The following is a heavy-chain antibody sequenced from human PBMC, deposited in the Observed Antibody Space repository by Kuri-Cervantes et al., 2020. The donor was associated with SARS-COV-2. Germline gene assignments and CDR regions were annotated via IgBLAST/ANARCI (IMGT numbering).Heavy chain of an antibody. Sequence: ASVKVSCKASGYTFTSYYMHWVRQAPGQGLEWMGIINPSGGSTSYAQKCQGRVTMTRDTSTSTVYMVLSSLRSEDTAVYYCARQGIAAAANNWFDPWGQGTLVTVSS. J-gene: IGHJ5*02. CDR3: ARQGIAAAANNWFDP. CDR1: GYTFTSYY. D-gene: IGHD6-13*01. CDR2: INPSGGST. V-gene: IGHV1-46*01.